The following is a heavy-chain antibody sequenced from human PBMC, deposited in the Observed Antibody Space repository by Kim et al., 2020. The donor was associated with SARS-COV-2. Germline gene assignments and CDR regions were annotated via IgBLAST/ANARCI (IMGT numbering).Heavy chain of an antibody. D-gene: IGHD3-16*01. J-gene: IGHJ3*02. Sequence: GGSLRLSCAASGFTFSSYGMHWVRQAPGKGLEWVAVISYDGSNKYYADSVKGRFTISRDNSKNTLYLQMNSLRAEDTAVYYCAKDHDGGASQIGDDAFDIWGQGTMVTVSS. CDR3: AKDHDGGASQIGDDAFDI. CDR1: GFTFSSYG. CDR2: ISYDGSNK. V-gene: IGHV3-30*18.